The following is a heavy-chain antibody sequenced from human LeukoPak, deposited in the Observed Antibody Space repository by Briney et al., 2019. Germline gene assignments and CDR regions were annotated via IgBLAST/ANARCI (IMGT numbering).Heavy chain of an antibody. J-gene: IGHJ6*03. CDR2: IYTSGST. CDR3: ARDLVPRYYYMDV. D-gene: IGHD6-6*01. V-gene: IGHV4-61*02. CDR1: GGSISSGSYY. Sequence: SETLSLTCTVSGGSISSGSYYWSWIRQPAGKGLEWIGRIYTSGSTNYNPSLKSRVTISVDTSKNQFSLKPSSVTAADTAVYYCARDLVPRYYYMDVWGKGTTVTVSS.